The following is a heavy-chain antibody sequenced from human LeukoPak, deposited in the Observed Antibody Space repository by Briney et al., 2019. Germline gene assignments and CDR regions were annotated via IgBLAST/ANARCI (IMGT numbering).Heavy chain of an antibody. J-gene: IGHJ4*02. Sequence: PGGSLRLSCAASGFTFSSYAMSWVRQAPGRGLQWVSSITSSGGSTYYADSVKGRFTISRDNSKNTLYLQMNSLRAEDTAVFYCAKDLRGAYWGQGTLVTVSP. CDR1: GFTFSSYA. D-gene: IGHD1-26*01. V-gene: IGHV3-23*01. CDR2: ITSSGGST. CDR3: AKDLRGAY.